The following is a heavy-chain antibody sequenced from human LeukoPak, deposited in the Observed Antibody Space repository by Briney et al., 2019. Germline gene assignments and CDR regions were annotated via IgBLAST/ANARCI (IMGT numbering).Heavy chain of an antibody. CDR3: AKGRITMIVVVITGGIDAFDI. CDR2: ISGSGGST. V-gene: IGHV3-23*01. CDR1: GFTFSSYA. Sequence: GGSLRLSCAASGFTFSSYAMSWVCQAPGKGLEWVSAISGSGGSTYYADSVKGRFTISRDNSKNTLYLQMNSLRAEDTAVYYCAKGRITMIVVVITGGIDAFDIWGQGTMVTVSS. D-gene: IGHD3-22*01. J-gene: IGHJ3*02.